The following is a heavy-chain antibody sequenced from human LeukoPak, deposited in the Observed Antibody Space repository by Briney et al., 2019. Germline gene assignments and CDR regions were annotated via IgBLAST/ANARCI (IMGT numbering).Heavy chain of an antibody. CDR2: ISSTSGTI. V-gene: IGHV3-48*04. CDR1: GFTFGSYT. J-gene: IGHJ4*02. Sequence: PGGSLRLSCAASGFTFGSYTMSWVRQAPGKELEWVSYISSTSGTIYYADSVKGRFTISRDNAKSSLYLQMNSLRAEDTAVYYCARKVPGTTFFDYWGQGTLVTVSS. D-gene: IGHD1-1*01. CDR3: ARKVPGTTFFDY.